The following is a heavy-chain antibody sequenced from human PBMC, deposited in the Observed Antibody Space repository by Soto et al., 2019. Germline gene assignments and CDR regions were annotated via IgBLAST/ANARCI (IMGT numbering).Heavy chain of an antibody. CDR2: ISHSVGNT. V-gene: IGHV3-23*01. J-gene: IGHJ4*02. D-gene: IGHD3-10*01. Sequence: EVQLLESGGGLVQPGGSLRLSCAGSGFTFNNYAINWVRQAPGKGLEWVSAISHSVGNTYYADSVKGRFAISRDNSKNTVFLQMNSLRAEDTALYYCAKEERAERELRHFDYWGQGTLVIVSS. CDR1: GFTFNNYA. CDR3: AKEERAERELRHFDY.